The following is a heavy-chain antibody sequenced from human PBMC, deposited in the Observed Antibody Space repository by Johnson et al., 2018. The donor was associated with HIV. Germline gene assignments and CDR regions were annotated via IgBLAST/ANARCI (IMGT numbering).Heavy chain of an antibody. V-gene: IGHV3-30*18. CDR2: ISYDGSNK. Sequence: QVQLVESGGGVVQPGRSLRLSCAASGFTFSSYGMHWVRQAPGKGLEWVAVISYDGSNKYYADSVKGRFTISRDNSKNTLYLQMNSRRAEDTAVYYCAKAGGYVSSGLNDSFEIWGQGTMVTVSS. D-gene: IGHD3-22*01. CDR3: AKAGGYVSSGLNDSFEI. CDR1: GFTFSSYG. J-gene: IGHJ3*02.